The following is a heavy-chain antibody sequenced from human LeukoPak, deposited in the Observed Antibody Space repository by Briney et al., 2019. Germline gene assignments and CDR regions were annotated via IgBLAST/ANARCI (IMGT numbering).Heavy chain of an antibody. CDR3: ARGGYDENAFDI. J-gene: IGHJ3*02. CDR2: IYYSGST. D-gene: IGHD5-12*01. V-gene: IGHV4-31*03. Sequence: SQTLSLTCTVSGGSIGSGGYYWSWIRQHPGKGLEWIGYIYYSGSTYYNPSLKSRVTISVDTSKNQFSLKLSSVTAADTAVYYCARGGYDENAFDIWGQGTMVTVSS. CDR1: GGSIGSGGYY.